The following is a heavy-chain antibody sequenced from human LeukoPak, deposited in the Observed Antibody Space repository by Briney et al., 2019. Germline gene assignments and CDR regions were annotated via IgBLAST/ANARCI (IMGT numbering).Heavy chain of an antibody. D-gene: IGHD1-26*01. CDR3: ARDRGGSYMYFQH. V-gene: IGHV3-20*04. J-gene: IGHJ1*01. CDR1: GFTFDDYG. Sequence: GGSLRLSCAASGFTFDDYGMSWVRQAPGKGREWVSGINWNGGRAGHADSVKGRFTISRDNAKNSLFLQMNSLRAEDTALYYCARDRGGSYMYFQHWGQGTLVTVSS. CDR2: INWNGGRA.